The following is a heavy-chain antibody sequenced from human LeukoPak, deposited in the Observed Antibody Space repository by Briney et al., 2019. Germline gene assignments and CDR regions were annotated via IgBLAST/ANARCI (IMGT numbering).Heavy chain of an antibody. Sequence: SQTLSLTCAVYGGSFSGYYWSWIRQPPGKGLEWIGEINHSGSTNYNPSLKSRVTISVDTSKNQCSLNLSSVTAADTAVYYCARGRNYDYVWGSYRYTKHFDYWGQGTLVTVPS. D-gene: IGHD3-16*02. CDR2: INHSGST. V-gene: IGHV4-34*01. CDR3: ARGRNYDYVWGSYRYTKHFDY. J-gene: IGHJ4*02. CDR1: GGSFSGYY.